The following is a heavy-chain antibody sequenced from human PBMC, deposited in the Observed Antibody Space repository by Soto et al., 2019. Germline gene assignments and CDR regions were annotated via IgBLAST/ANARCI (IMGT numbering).Heavy chain of an antibody. CDR3: ARAALDLEWSTSPFDY. Sequence: QVQLVQSGAEVRKPGASVKVSCKASGYTFSTFGITWVRQAPGQGLEGMGWISAANGDAYYGEKFRDRVTVTTDTSTGTAYMELRSLRSDDTAVYSCARAALDLEWSTSPFDYWGQGALVTVSS. J-gene: IGHJ4*02. CDR1: GYTFSTFG. D-gene: IGHD3-3*01. CDR2: ISAANGDA. V-gene: IGHV1-18*01.